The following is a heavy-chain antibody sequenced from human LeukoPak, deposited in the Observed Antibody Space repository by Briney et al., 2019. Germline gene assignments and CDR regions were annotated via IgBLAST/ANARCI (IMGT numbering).Heavy chain of an antibody. D-gene: IGHD3-10*01. Sequence: PSETLSLTCTVSGGSIRSIDSYWGWIRQPPGKGLEWIGSGFYSGSTYYNPSLKSRVTISVDTSKNQFSLKLSSVTAADTAIYYCASLNYHGSGSPFDYWGQGMLVTVSS. J-gene: IGHJ4*02. CDR3: ASLNYHGSGSPFDY. CDR1: GGSIRSIDSY. CDR2: GFYSGST. V-gene: IGHV4-39*07.